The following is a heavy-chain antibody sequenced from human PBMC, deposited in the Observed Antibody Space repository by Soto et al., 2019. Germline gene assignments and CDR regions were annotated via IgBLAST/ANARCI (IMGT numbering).Heavy chain of an antibody. CDR3: ARDGYDFWSGYHTMSWFDP. D-gene: IGHD3-3*01. V-gene: IGHV3-7*01. Sequence: GGSLRLSCAASGFTFSSYWMSWVRQAPGKGLEWVANIKQDGSEKYYVGSVKGRFTISRDNAKNSLYLQMNSLRAEDTAVYYCARDGYDFWSGYHTMSWFDPWGQGTLVTVSS. J-gene: IGHJ5*02. CDR2: IKQDGSEK. CDR1: GFTFSSYW.